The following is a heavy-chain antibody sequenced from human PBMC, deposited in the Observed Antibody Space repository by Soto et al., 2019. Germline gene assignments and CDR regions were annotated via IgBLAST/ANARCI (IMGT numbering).Heavy chain of an antibody. V-gene: IGHV1-69*13. Sequence: ASVKVSCKASGGTFSSYAISWVRQAPGQGLEWMGGIIPIFGTANYAQKFQGRVTITADESTSTAYMELSSLRSEDTAVYYCARGPGGSPYCGGDCYLDYYGMDVWGQGTTVTVS. CDR2: IIPIFGTA. J-gene: IGHJ6*02. D-gene: IGHD2-21*02. CDR1: GGTFSSYA. CDR3: ARGPGGSPYCGGDCYLDYYGMDV.